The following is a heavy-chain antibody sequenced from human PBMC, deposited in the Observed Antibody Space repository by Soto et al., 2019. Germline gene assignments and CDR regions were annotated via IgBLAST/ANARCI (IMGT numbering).Heavy chain of an antibody. CDR2: IYTSGST. D-gene: IGHD3-3*01. CDR1: GGSISSYY. Sequence: SETLSLTCTVSGGSISSYYWIWIRQPAGKGLEWIGRIYTSGSTNYNPSLKSRVTMSVDTSKNQFSLKLSSVTAADTAVYYCARDVVPYYDFWSGGYGMDVWGQGTTVTVSS. J-gene: IGHJ6*02. V-gene: IGHV4-4*07. CDR3: ARDVVPYYDFWSGGYGMDV.